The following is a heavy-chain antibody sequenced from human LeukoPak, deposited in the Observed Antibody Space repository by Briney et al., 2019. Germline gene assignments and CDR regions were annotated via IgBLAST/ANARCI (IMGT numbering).Heavy chain of an antibody. Sequence: KPSETLSLTCTVSGASVSSGPHYWRWIRQPAGKGLEWIGRIYSSGSTNYNPSLESRVTISADTSKNQFSLTRHSVTAADTAVYYCARDAYSPDVFDMWGQGTMVTVSS. CDR2: IYSSGST. CDR1: GASVSSGPHY. V-gene: IGHV4-61*02. J-gene: IGHJ3*02. D-gene: IGHD4-11*01. CDR3: ARDAYSPDVFDM.